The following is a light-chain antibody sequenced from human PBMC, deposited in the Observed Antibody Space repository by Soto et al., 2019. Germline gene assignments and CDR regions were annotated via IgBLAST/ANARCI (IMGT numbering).Light chain of an antibody. Sequence: QSVLTQPPSVSAAPGQRVTISCSGSSSNIGNNYVSWYQQVPTTAPKLLSYDDKGRPSGTPDRFTGSKSGTSATLDITGLQTGDEADYYCATWDSGLSALVFGGGTKLTVL. CDR1: SSNIGNNY. CDR3: ATWDSGLSALV. V-gene: IGLV1-51*01. J-gene: IGLJ3*02. CDR2: DDK.